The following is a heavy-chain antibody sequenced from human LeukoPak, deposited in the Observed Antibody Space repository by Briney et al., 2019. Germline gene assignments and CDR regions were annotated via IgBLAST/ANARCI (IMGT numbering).Heavy chain of an antibody. CDR2: IYHSGCT. Sequence: SGALSVTRMVSGGSISSYYWSWIRPPPGKGGEGMGYIYHSGCTNYIPSLKSRVTISVDTSKNQVSLKRSSVTAANRAVDCCAGGSGWYLGWGQRTLVSAS. CDR3: AGGSGWYLG. CDR1: GGSISSYY. D-gene: IGHD6-19*01. V-gene: IGHV4-59*01. J-gene: IGHJ4*02.